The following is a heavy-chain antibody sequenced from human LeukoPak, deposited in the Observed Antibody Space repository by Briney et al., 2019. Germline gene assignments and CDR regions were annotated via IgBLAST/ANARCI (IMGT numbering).Heavy chain of an antibody. D-gene: IGHD3-22*01. CDR2: IYYSGST. Sequence: PSQTLSLTCTVSGGSISSGGYYWSWIRQHPGKGLEWIGYIYYSGSTYYNPSLKSRVTISVDTSKNQFSLKLSSVTAADTAAYYCARVKGYYYDSSGYYYVDYWGQGTLVTVSS. CDR1: GGSISSGGYY. J-gene: IGHJ4*02. CDR3: ARVKGYYYDSSGYYYVDY. V-gene: IGHV4-31*03.